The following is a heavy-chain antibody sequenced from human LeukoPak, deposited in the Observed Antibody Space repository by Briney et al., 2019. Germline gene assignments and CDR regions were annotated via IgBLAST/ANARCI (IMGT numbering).Heavy chain of an antibody. Sequence: GGSLRLSCAGSGLSFSSYWMSWVRQAPGKGLEWVAYIKQDGSDKYYVDSVKGRFTISRDNAKNSLYLQMNSLRAEDTAMYYCARLIGTANFDYWGQGTLVTVSS. CDR1: GLSFSSYW. J-gene: IGHJ4*02. CDR2: IKQDGSDK. CDR3: ARLIGTANFDY. D-gene: IGHD1-7*01. V-gene: IGHV3-7*01.